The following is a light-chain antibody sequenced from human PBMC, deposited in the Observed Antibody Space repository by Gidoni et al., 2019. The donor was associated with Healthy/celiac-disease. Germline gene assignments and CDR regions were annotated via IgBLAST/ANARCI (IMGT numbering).Light chain of an antibody. CDR2: AAS. V-gene: IGKV1-39*01. Sequence: DIQMTQSPSSLSASVGDRVTITCRASQSISSNLNWYQQKPGKAPKLLIYAASSLQSGVPSRFSGSGSGTDFTLPISSLHPEDFATYYCQQSYSIMYTFGQGTKLEIK. CDR1: QSISSN. CDR3: QQSYSIMYT. J-gene: IGKJ2*01.